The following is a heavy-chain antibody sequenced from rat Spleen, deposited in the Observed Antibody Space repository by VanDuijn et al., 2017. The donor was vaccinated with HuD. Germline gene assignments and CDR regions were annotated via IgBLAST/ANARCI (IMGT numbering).Heavy chain of an antibody. CDR3: ATLIYNNYPFDY. CDR2: ISPSGSTT. CDR1: GFTFTNYG. Sequence: EVQLVESGGGLVQPGRSLKLSCAASGFTFTNYGMHWIRQAPTNGLEWVASISPSGSTTHYRDSVRGRFTIFRDVAKSTLYLQMDSLRSEDTATYYCATLIYNNYPFDYWGQGVMVTVSS. J-gene: IGHJ2*01. V-gene: IGHV5-19*01. D-gene: IGHD1-10*01.